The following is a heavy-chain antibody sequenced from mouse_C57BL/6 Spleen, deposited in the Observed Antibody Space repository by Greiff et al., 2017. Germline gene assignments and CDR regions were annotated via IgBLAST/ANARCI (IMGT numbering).Heavy chain of an antibody. Sequence: EVKLMESEGGLVQPGSSMKLSCTASGFTFSDYYMAWVRQVPEKGLEWVANINYDGSSTYYLDSLKSRFIISRDNAKNILYLQMSSLKSKDTATYYCARDPLYYGSSYWYFDVWGTGTTLTVSS. J-gene: IGHJ1*03. CDR3: ARDPLYYGSSYWYFDV. CDR1: GFTFSDYY. D-gene: IGHD1-1*01. V-gene: IGHV5-16*01. CDR2: INYDGSST.